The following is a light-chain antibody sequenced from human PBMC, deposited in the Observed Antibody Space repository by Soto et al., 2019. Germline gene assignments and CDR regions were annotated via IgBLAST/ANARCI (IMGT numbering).Light chain of an antibody. CDR3: SSYTSSTTYV. Sequence: QSVLTQPASVSGSPGQSITISCTGTSSDVGGYSYVSWYQQHPGKAPKLMIYEVSYRPSGVPFRFSGSKSGNTASLTISGLQAEDEAAYYCSSYTSSTTYVFGTGTKVTVL. V-gene: IGLV2-14*01. CDR2: EVS. CDR1: SSDVGGYSY. J-gene: IGLJ1*01.